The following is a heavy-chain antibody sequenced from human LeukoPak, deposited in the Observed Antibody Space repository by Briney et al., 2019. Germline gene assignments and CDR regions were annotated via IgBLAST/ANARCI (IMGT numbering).Heavy chain of an antibody. CDR2: IYTSGST. D-gene: IGHD1-7*01. Sequence: SETLSLTCTVSGGSISSYYWSCIRHPAGKGLEWIGRIYTSGSTNYNPPLKSRVTMSVDTSKNQFSLKLSSVTAADTAVYYCARVITGTTYYFDYWGQGTLVTVSS. CDR1: GGSISSYY. V-gene: IGHV4-4*07. CDR3: ARVITGTTYYFDY. J-gene: IGHJ4*02.